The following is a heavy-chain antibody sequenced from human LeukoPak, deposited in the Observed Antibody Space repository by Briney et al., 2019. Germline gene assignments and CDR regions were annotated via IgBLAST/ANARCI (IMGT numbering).Heavy chain of an antibody. V-gene: IGHV4-39*01. D-gene: IGHD3-9*01. CDR2: IYYSGST. CDR3: ARSSILTLSNWFDP. Sequence: PSETLSLTCTVSGGSISSSSYYWGWIRQPPGKGLEWIGSIYYSGSTYYNPSPKSRVTISVDTSKNQFSLKLSSVTAADTAVYYCARSSILTLSNWFDPWGQGTLVTVSS. CDR1: GGSISSSSYY. J-gene: IGHJ5*02.